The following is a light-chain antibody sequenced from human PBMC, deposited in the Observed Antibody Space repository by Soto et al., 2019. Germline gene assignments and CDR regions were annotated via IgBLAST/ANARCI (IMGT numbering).Light chain of an antibody. CDR2: GAS. CDR3: QQYHSSPLT. CDR1: QSVTSSY. Sequence: EIVLTQSPGTLSLSPGERATLSCRASQSVTSSYLAWYQQKPGQAPRRLIYGASIRATGIPDRFSGSGSGTDFTLAISILEPEDFALYFCQQYHSSPLTVGQGTNVDIK. J-gene: IGKJ1*01. V-gene: IGKV3-20*01.